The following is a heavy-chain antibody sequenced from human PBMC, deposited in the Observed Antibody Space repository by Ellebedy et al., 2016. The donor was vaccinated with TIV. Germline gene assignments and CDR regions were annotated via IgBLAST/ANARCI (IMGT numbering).Heavy chain of an antibody. Sequence: GGSLRLSXAASGFTFSSYWMSWVRQAPGKGLEWVANIKQDGSEKYYVDSVKGRFTISRDNAKNSLYLQMNSLRDEDTAVYYCARAYCGGDCYCDYWGQGTLVTVSS. CDR3: ARAYCGGDCYCDY. D-gene: IGHD2-21*02. CDR1: GFTFSSYW. J-gene: IGHJ4*02. V-gene: IGHV3-7*01. CDR2: IKQDGSEK.